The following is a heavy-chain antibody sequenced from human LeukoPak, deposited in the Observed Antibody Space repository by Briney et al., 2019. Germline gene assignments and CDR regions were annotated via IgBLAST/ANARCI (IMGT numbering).Heavy chain of an antibody. CDR3: ARDSAVRYYYGSGSSIYYYYMDV. Sequence: SVKVSCKASGGTFSSYAISWVRQAPGQGLEWMGGIIPIFGTANYAQKFQGRVTITADESPSTAYMELSSLRSEDTAVYYCARDSAVRYYYGSGSSIYYYYMDVWGKGTTVTVSS. J-gene: IGHJ6*03. CDR1: GGTFSSYA. D-gene: IGHD3-10*01. CDR2: IIPIFGTA. V-gene: IGHV1-69*13.